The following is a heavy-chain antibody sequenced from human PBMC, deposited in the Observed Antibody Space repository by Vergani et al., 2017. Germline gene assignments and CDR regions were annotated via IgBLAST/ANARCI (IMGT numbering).Heavy chain of an antibody. Sequence: EIQVVQSGTEVKKTGESLRISCKTSGYTFTTHWIVWVRQVPGKGLEWMGIIYPGDSDTTYSPPFQGQVTISVDRSGSTAFLQWRSLKTSDSALYYCARTSGATTGPFQYWGQGTLVTVS. J-gene: IGHJ4*01. V-gene: IGHV5-51*03. CDR1: GYTFTTHW. CDR2: IYPGDSDT. CDR3: ARTSGATTGPFQY. D-gene: IGHD7-27*01.